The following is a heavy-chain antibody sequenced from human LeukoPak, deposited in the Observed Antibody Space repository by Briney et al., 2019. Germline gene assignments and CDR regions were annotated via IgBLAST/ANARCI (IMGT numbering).Heavy chain of an antibody. J-gene: IGHJ6*02. D-gene: IGHD6-13*01. CDR2: INPSGGST. CDR3: ARGGMDYYYYYGMDV. Sequence: GASVKVSCKASGYTFTSYYMHWVRQAPGQGLEWIGIINPSGGSTSYAQKFQGRVTMTRDTSTSTVYMELSSLRSEDTAVYYCARGGMDYYYYYGMDVWGQGTTVTVSS. CDR1: GYTFTSYY. V-gene: IGHV1-46*01.